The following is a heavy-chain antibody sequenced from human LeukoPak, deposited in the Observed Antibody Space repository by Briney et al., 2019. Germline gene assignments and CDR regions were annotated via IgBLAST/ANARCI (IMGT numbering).Heavy chain of an antibody. CDR2: MNPNSGNT. CDR1: GYTFTSHD. D-gene: IGHD4-23*01. CDR3: ARGPSYGGNSGYGMDV. V-gene: IGHV1-8*01. Sequence: ASVKVSCKASGYTFTSHDINWVRQATGQGLEWMGWMNPNSGNTGYAQKFQGRVTMTRNTSISTAYMELSSLRSEDTAVYYCARGPSYGGNSGYGMDVWGQGTTVTVSS. J-gene: IGHJ6*02.